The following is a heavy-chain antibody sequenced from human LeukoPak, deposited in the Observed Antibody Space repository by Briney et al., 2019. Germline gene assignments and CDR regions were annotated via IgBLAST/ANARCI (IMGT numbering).Heavy chain of an antibody. Sequence: GESLKISCEGSGGSFTKFWIGWVRQMPGKGLELMGIIYPADSDTRYSPSFQGQVTISADKSISTAYLQWSSLKASDTAMYYCARLWKAGYNWFDPWGQGTLVAVSS. CDR2: IYPADSDT. V-gene: IGHV5-51*01. D-gene: IGHD3-3*01. CDR3: ARLWKAGYNWFDP. CDR1: GGSFTKFW. J-gene: IGHJ5*02.